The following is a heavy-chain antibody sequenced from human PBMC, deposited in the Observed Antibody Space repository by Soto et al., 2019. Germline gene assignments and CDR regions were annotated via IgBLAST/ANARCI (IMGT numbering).Heavy chain of an antibody. CDR2: VIPIFGTA. CDR3: ARDCSGGSCYWQYNWFDP. V-gene: IGHV1-69*01. CDR1: GGTFSSYA. J-gene: IGHJ5*02. Sequence: QVQLVQSGAEVKKPGSSVKVSCKASGGTFSSYAISWVRQAPGQGLEWMGGVIPIFGTANYAQKFQGRVTITADESTSAAYMELGSLRSEDTAVYYCARDCSGGSCYWQYNWFDPWGQGTLVTVSS. D-gene: IGHD2-15*01.